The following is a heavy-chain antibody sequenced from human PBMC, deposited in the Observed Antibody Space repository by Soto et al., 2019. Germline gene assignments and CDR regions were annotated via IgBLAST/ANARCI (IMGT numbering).Heavy chain of an antibody. CDR1: GFTFSSYA. J-gene: IGHJ4*02. CDR2: ISGSGGST. CDR3: AKDRLGTWSGYSSYFDY. Sequence: GGSLRLSCAASGFTFSSYAMSWVRQAPGKGLEWVSAISGSGGSTYYADSVKGRFTISRDNSKNTLYLQMNSLRAEDTAVYYCAKDRLGTWSGYSSYFDYWGQGTLVTVSS. D-gene: IGHD3-3*01. V-gene: IGHV3-23*01.